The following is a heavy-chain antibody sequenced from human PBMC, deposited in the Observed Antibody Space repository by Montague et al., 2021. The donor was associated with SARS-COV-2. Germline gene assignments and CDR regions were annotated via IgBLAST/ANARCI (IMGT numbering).Heavy chain of an antibody. D-gene: IGHD2-8*02. V-gene: IGHV4-59*01. CDR1: GGSISSYY. CDR2: IYYSGST. CDR3: ARDLVAGGMDV. Sequence: SETLSLTCTVSGGSISSYYWSWIRQPPGKGLEWIGYIYYSGSTNYNPSLKSRVTISGDTSKNQFSLKLSSVTAADTAVYYCARDLVAGGMDVWGQGTTVTVSS. J-gene: IGHJ6*02.